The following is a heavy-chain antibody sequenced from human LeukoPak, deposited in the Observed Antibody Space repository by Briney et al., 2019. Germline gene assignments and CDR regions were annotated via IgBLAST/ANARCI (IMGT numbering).Heavy chain of an antibody. D-gene: IGHD3-3*01. Sequence: GGSLRLSCAASGFTFSSYSMNWVRQAPGKGLEWVSSISSSSSYIYYADSVKGRFTISRDNAKNSLYLQMNSLRAEDTAVYYCARDSYDFWSGYYSYYYYYMDVWGKGTTVTVSS. CDR3: ARDSYDFWSGYYSYYYYYMDV. CDR1: GFTFSSYS. J-gene: IGHJ6*03. V-gene: IGHV3-21*01. CDR2: ISSSSSYI.